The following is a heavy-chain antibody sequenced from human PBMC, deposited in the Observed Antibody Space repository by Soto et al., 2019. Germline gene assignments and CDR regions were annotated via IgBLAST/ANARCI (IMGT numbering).Heavy chain of an antibody. CDR1: GYTFTDYY. D-gene: IGHD5-18*01. Sequence: ASVKVSCKASGYTFTDYYIHWVRQAPGQGLEWMGWIKPDSGDTNYARKFQGRVTLTRDTSISTAYMDVSGLRSDDTALYYCARDEETAKQYYYYHYGMDVWGQGTTVTVSS. CDR3: ARDEETAKQYYYYHYGMDV. V-gene: IGHV1-2*02. J-gene: IGHJ6*02. CDR2: IKPDSGDT.